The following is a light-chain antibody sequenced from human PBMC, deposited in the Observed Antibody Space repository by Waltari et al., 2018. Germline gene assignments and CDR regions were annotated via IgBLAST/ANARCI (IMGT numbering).Light chain of an antibody. CDR3: QQRRSWPLT. CDR1: ERLHYY. CDR2: DAS. Sequence: EIVLTQSPATLSLSPGERVTLSCRASERLHYYLAWYQHKPGQSPRLLIFDASDRATGVPPRFSGSGAGADFTLTISNLEPEDSAVYYCQQRRSWPLTFGGGTKLEIK. V-gene: IGKV3-11*01. J-gene: IGKJ4*01.